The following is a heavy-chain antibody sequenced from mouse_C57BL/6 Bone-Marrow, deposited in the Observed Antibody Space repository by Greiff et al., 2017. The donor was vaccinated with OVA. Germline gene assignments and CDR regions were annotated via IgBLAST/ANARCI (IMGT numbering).Heavy chain of an antibody. J-gene: IGHJ4*01. V-gene: IGHV14-3*01. D-gene: IGHD2-5*01. CDR1: GFNIKNTY. CDR2: IDPANGNT. CDR3: GRGYSKPLYAMDY. Sequence: EVQLQQSVAELVRPGASVKLSCTASGFNIKNTYMHWVKQRPEQGLEWIGRIDPANGNTKYAPKFQGKATITADTSSNTAHLQLSSLTSEDTAIYYCGRGYSKPLYAMDYWGQGTSVTVSS.